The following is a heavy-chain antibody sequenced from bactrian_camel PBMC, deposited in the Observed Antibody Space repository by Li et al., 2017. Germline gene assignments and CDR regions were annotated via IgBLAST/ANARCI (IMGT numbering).Heavy chain of an antibody. CDR1: GYTRVAKC. J-gene: IGHJ4*01. D-gene: IGHD6*01. CDR2: IISDGRT. V-gene: IGHV3S53*01. Sequence: HVQLVESGGGSVQAGGSLRLSCAASGYTRVAKCFGWFRQAPGKEREGVASIISDGRTTYADSVKGRFTISKDNAQNTLYLQMNKLEPEDTALYYCAAGNGGWFGGSWTSVAEYDYWGQGTQVTVS. CDR3: AAGNGGWFGGSWTSVAEYDY.